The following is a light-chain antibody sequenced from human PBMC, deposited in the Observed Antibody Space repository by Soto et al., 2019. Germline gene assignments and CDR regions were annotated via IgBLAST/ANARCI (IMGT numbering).Light chain of an antibody. Sequence: EIVLTQSPATLSLSPGERATLACRASQSVDSYLTWYQQKPGQAPRLLIYDVSKRATGIPVRFSGSGSVTDFTLTISSLEPEDVAVYYCQQRRNWPLTFGGGTKVEIK. CDR3: QQRRNWPLT. V-gene: IGKV3-11*01. CDR2: DVS. CDR1: QSVDSY. J-gene: IGKJ4*01.